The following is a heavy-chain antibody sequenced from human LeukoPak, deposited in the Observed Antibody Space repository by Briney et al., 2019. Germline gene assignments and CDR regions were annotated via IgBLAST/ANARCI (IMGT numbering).Heavy chain of an antibody. J-gene: IGHJ4*02. CDR2: IYYSGST. Sequence: SETLSLTCTVSGGSISSYYWSWIRQPPGKGLEWIGYIYYSGSTNYNPSLKSRVTISVDTSKNQFSLKLSSVTAADTAVYYCARTNRYCSGGSCYSSLDYWGQGTLVTVSS. CDR1: GGSISSYY. CDR3: ARTNRYCSGGSCYSSLDY. D-gene: IGHD2-15*01. V-gene: IGHV4-59*01.